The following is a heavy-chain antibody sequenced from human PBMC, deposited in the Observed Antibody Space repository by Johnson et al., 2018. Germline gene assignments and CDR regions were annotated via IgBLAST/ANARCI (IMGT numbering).Heavy chain of an antibody. J-gene: IGHJ6*02. CDR2: IWFDGSQK. Sequence: QVRLVESGGGAVQPGRSLGLSCAASGFTFSKHGMHWVRQAPGKGLEWVAVIWFDGSQKYYAESVKGRFTIPRDNSKGKVYLQMNSLRAEDTAVDYCVRAAEPKVVVTSYYYGMDVWGQGTTVTVSS. D-gene: IGHD2-15*01. CDR3: VRAAEPKVVVTSYYYGMDV. CDR1: GFTFSKHG. V-gene: IGHV3-33*01.